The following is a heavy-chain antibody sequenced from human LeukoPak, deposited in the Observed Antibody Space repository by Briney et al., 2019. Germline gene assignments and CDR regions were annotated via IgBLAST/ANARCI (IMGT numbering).Heavy chain of an antibody. J-gene: IGHJ4*02. D-gene: IGHD3-22*01. V-gene: IGHV3-23*01. Sequence: GGSLRLSCAASGFTFSSYAMSWLRQAPGKGLEWVSAISGGGGSTHYADSVKGRFAISRDDAKNSLYLQMNSLRAEDTALYYCAREVSEGFDFWGQGTLVTVSS. CDR3: AREVSEGFDF. CDR2: ISGGGGST. CDR1: GFTFSSYA.